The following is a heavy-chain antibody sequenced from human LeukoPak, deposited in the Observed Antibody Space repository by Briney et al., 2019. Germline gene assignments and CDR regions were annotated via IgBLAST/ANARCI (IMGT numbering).Heavy chain of an antibody. Sequence: SETLSLTCTVSGDSIHSVYYYWGWIRQSPGKGLEWIGSIYFDGETSYSPSLKSRLIISIDTSKNQFSLNLTSVTAVDTALYYCARHRKSARNYLYYYMDVWGKGTTVTVSS. CDR1: GDSIHSVYYY. D-gene: IGHD6-6*01. CDR3: ARHRKSARNYLYYYMDV. CDR2: IYFDGET. V-gene: IGHV4-39*01. J-gene: IGHJ6*03.